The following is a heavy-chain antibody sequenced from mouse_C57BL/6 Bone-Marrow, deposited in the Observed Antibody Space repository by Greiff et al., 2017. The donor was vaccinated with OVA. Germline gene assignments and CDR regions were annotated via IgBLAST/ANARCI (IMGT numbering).Heavy chain of an antibody. J-gene: IGHJ4*01. CDR2: ISSGGSYT. CDR1: GFTFSRYG. V-gene: IGHV5-6*01. D-gene: IGHD2-4*01. CDR3: ARHYDYDYDAMDY. Sequence: EVHLVESGGDLVKPGGSLKLSCAASGFTFSRYGMSWVRQTPDKRLAWVATISSGGSYTYYPDSVKGRFTISRDNAKNTLYLRMSSLKSENTARYDCARHYDYDYDAMDYGVQGTAVTVSS.